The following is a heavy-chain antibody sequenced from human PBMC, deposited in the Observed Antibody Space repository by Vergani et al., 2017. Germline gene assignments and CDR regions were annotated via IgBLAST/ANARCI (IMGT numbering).Heavy chain of an antibody. Sequence: EVQLVESGGGLVQPGGSLRLSCAASGFTFSDHYMDWVRQAPGKGLEWVGRTRNKANSYTTEYAASVKGRFTISRDDSKNSLYLKMNSLKTEDTAVYYCARDGTKGAFDLWGQGTMVTVSS. CDR1: GFTFSDHY. V-gene: IGHV3-72*01. CDR2: TRNKANSYTT. D-gene: IGHD2-2*01. J-gene: IGHJ3*01. CDR3: ARDGTKGAFDL.